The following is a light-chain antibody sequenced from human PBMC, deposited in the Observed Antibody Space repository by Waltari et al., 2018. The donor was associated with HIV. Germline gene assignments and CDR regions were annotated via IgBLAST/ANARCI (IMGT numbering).Light chain of an antibody. CDR3: QKYNSGQWT. CDR1: QGITDY. J-gene: IGKJ1*01. V-gene: IGKV1-27*01. Sequence: DLQMTQIPSPMPASVGARVNVTCRASQGITDYLAWYQEKPGKVPKLLIYAASTLQSGVPSRFSGSGSGTDFTLTITSLQPEDVATYYCQKYNSGQWTFGQGTKVEI. CDR2: AAS.